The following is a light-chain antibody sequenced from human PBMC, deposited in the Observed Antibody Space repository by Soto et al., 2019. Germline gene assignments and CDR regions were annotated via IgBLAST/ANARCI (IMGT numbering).Light chain of an antibody. J-gene: IGKJ5*01. Sequence: EIVLTQSPATLSLSRVERATLSFRASQSVSSSLAWYQQKPGQAPRLLISDTSNRATGIPARFSGSGSGTDFTLTISSLEPEDFAVYYCQQRSNWRITFGQGTRLEIK. CDR3: QQRSNWRIT. CDR2: DTS. V-gene: IGKV3-11*01. CDR1: QSVSSS.